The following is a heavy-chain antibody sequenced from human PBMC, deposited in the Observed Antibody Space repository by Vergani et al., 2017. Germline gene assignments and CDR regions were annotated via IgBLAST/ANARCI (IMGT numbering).Heavy chain of an antibody. CDR2: INPNSGGT. J-gene: IGHJ6*02. CDR1: GYTFTGYY. CDR3: ARDRYSSSWYPSYYYYGMDV. Sequence: QVQLVQSGAEVKKPGASVKVSCKASGYTFTGYYMHWVRQAPGQGLEWMGWINPNSGGTNYAQKFQGRVTMTTDTSTSTAYMELRSLRSDDTAVYYCARDRYSSSWYPSYYYYGMDVWGQGTTVTVSS. V-gene: IGHV1-2*02. D-gene: IGHD6-13*01.